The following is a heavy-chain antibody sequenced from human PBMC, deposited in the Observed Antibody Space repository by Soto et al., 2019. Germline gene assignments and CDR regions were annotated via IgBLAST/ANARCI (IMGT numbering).Heavy chain of an antibody. CDR2: ISYDGSNK. CDR1: GFTFSSYG. V-gene: IGHV3-30*18. J-gene: IGHJ5*02. CDR3: AKALGGVRGVIPFDP. Sequence: PGGSLRLSCAASGFTFSSYGMHWVRQAPGKGLEWVAVISYDGSNKYYADSVKGRFTISRDNSKNTLYLQMNSLRAEDTAVYYCAKALGGVRGVIPFDPWGQGTLVTVSP. D-gene: IGHD3-10*01.